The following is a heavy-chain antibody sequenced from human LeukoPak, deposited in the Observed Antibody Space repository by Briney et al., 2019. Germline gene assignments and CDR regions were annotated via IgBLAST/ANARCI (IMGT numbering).Heavy chain of an antibody. J-gene: IGHJ4*02. CDR3: ARREARIFDY. CDR1: GFTFSDYY. Sequence: PGGSLRLSCAVSGFTFSDYYMSWVRQAPGKGLEWVSYISSTSTYTNYADSVKGRFTISRDNAKNSLYLQMNSLRAEDTAVYCCARREARIFDYWGQGTLVTVSS. V-gene: IGHV3-11*03. CDR2: ISSTSTYT. D-gene: IGHD1-26*01.